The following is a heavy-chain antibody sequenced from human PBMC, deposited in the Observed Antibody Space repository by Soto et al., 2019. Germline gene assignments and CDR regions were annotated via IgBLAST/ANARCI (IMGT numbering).Heavy chain of an antibody. J-gene: IGHJ5*02. Sequence: SSETLSLTCTVSGGSISSGDYYWSWIRQPPGKGLEWIGYIYYSGSTYYNPSLESRVTISVDTSKNQFSLKLSSVTAADTAVYYCARVSELRRFDPWGQGTLVTVSS. CDR3: ARVSELRRFDP. CDR2: IYYSGST. D-gene: IGHD1-7*01. CDR1: GGSISSGDYY. V-gene: IGHV4-30-4*01.